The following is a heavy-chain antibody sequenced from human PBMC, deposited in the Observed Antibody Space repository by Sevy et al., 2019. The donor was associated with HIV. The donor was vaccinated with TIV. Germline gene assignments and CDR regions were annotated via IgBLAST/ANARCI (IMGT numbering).Heavy chain of an antibody. CDR2: IWYDESNE. D-gene: IGHD4-4*01. CDR1: GFTFSGFG. J-gene: IGHJ4*02. V-gene: IGHV3-33*06. Sequence: GGSLRLSCAASGFTFSGFGMHWVRQAPGKGLEWVAVIWYDESNEYYGDSGKGRLTISRDNSKNTVYLQMNSLRVEDTALYYCAKDSSPYSNHFDYWGRGTLVTVSS. CDR3: AKDSSPYSNHFDY.